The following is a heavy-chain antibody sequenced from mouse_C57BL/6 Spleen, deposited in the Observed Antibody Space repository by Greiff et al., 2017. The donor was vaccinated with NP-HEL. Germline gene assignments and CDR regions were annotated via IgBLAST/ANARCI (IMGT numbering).Heavy chain of an antibody. CDR3: ARHGGITHYYAMDY. Sequence: EVHLVESGGDLVKPGGSLKLSCAASGFTFSSYGMSWVRQTPDKRLEWVATISSGGSYTYYPDSVKGRFTISRDNAKNTLYLQMSSLKSEDTAMYYCARHGGITHYYAMDYWGQGTSVTVSS. CDR1: GFTFSSYG. D-gene: IGHD2-4*01. V-gene: IGHV5-6*01. CDR2: ISSGGSYT. J-gene: IGHJ4*01.